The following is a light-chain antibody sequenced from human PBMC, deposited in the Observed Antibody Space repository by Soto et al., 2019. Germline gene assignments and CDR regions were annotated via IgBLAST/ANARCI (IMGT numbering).Light chain of an antibody. V-gene: IGKV3-11*01. CDR2: GAS. Sequence: IVFTQSPATLSRSPGERATLSCRARQTVSTYLSWYQHKPGQAPRLLIYGASNRATGIPARFSGSGSGTDFTLTINSLEPEDSAVYYCQQRYNWLTFGGGTKVDIK. J-gene: IGKJ4*01. CDR1: QTVSTY. CDR3: QQRYNWLT.